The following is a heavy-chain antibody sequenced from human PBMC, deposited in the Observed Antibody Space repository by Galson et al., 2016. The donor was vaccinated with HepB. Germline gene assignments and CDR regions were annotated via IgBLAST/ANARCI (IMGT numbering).Heavy chain of an antibody. CDR2: IRSKANSYAT. Sequence: SLRLSCAASGFTFSGSAMHWVRQASGKGLEWVGRIRSKANSYATAYAASVKGRFTISRDDSKNTAYLQMNSPKTEDTAVYYCTRPKSTAMGGRSDYWGQGTLVTVSS. J-gene: IGHJ4*02. CDR1: GFTFSGSA. D-gene: IGHD2-21*02. CDR3: TRPKSTAMGGRSDY. V-gene: IGHV3-73*01.